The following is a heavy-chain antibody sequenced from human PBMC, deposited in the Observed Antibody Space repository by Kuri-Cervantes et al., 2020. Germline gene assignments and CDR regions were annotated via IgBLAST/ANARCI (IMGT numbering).Heavy chain of an antibody. CDR3: AREGNLGVSGSYDAFDY. V-gene: IGHV3-23*01. D-gene: IGHD1-26*01. CDR2: ISGSGGST. J-gene: IGHJ4*02. Sequence: GESLKISCAASGFTFSSYAMSWVRQAPGKGLEWVSAISGSGGSTYYADSVKGRFTISRDNSKNTLYLQMNSLRAEDTAVYYCAREGNLGVSGSYDAFDYWGQGTLVTVSS. CDR1: GFTFSSYA.